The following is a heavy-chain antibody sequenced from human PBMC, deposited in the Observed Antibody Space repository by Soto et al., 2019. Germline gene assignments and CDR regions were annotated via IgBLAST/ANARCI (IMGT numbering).Heavy chain of an antibody. CDR1: GGSITTGGSY. CDR3: ARARFQVLYGKPYFDS. V-gene: IGHV4-31*03. D-gene: IGHD2-2*02. J-gene: IGHJ4*02. Sequence: SETLSLTCTVSGGSITTGGSYWSWIRQHPGKGLEWIGNIYHSGNTYYNPSLMSRLTISVDTSKNHFSLMVDSVTAADTAVYYCARARFQVLYGKPYFDSWGQGTLVTVSS. CDR2: IYHSGNT.